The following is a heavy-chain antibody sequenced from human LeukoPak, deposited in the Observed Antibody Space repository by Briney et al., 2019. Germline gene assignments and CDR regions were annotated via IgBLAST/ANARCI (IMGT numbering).Heavy chain of an antibody. Sequence: ASVKVSCKASGYTFTGYYMHWVRQAPGQGLEWMGWINPNSGGTNYAQKFQGRVTMTRDTSISTAYMELSRLRSDDTAVYYCARERGRNLYSFDYWGQGTLVTVSS. CDR2: INPNSGGT. D-gene: IGHD3-16*01. V-gene: IGHV1-2*02. CDR1: GYTFTGYY. J-gene: IGHJ4*02. CDR3: ARERGRNLYSFDY.